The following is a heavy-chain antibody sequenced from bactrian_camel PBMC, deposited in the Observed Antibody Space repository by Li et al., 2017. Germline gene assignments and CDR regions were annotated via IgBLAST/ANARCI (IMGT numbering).Heavy chain of an antibody. CDR3: AAAAGGASGGYYLTTWGYTY. Sequence: DVQLVESGGGLVQPGGSLRLSCAASGFTFSNYAMTWVRQAPGKGLEWVSTINAAGSSTYYAESVKGRFTISRDNAKNTLYLQMNNLEPEDTAMYYCAAAAGGASGGYYLTTWGYTYWSQGTQVTVS. J-gene: IGHJ4*01. CDR2: INAAGSST. V-gene: IGHV3S31*01. D-gene: IGHD2*01. CDR1: GFTFSNYA.